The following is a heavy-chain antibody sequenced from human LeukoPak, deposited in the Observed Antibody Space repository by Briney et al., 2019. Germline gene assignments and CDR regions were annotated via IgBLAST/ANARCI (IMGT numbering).Heavy chain of an antibody. D-gene: IGHD3-10*01. J-gene: IGHJ4*02. CDR1: GFTFSSYA. Sequence: PGGSLRLSCAASGFTFSSYAMSWVRQAPGKGLEWVSAISGSGGSTYYADSVKGRFTISRDNSKNTLYLQMNSLRAEDTAVYYCAKSPDYYGSGSYIDYWGQGTLVTVSS. CDR2: ISGSGGST. CDR3: AKSPDYYGSGSYIDY. V-gene: IGHV3-23*01.